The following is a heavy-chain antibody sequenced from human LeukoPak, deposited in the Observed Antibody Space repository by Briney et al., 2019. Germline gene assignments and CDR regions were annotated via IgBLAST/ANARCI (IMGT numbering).Heavy chain of an antibody. Sequence: ASVKVSCKASGGTFSSYAISWVRQAPGQGLEWMGGIIPIFGTANYAQKFQGRVTITADESTSTAYMELSSLRSEDTAVYYCARHGPDTAMVTNYWGQGTLVTVSS. D-gene: IGHD5-18*01. CDR3: ARHGPDTAMVTNY. CDR1: GGTFSSYA. CDR2: IIPIFGTA. V-gene: IGHV1-69*13. J-gene: IGHJ4*02.